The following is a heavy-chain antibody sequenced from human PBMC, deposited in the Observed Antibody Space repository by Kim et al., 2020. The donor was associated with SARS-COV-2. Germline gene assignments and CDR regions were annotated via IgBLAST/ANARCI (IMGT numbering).Heavy chain of an antibody. CDR3: ARDYRPGPYNS. V-gene: IGHV4-38-2*02. CDR1: GYSINSGFD. J-gene: IGHJ4*02. CDR2: IYHSGKT. Sequence: SETLSLTCTVSGYSINSGFDWGWIRQSPQKGLEWIASIYHSGKTYYNPSLKSRVTISADTSENHISLNLRSVTAADAAVYYCARDYRPGPYNSCGQGIL. D-gene: IGHD2-21*01.